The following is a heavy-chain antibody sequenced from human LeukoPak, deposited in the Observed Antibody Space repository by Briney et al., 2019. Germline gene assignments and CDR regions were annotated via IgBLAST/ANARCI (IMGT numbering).Heavy chain of an antibody. CDR1: GLTFDKYA. CDR3: AKDRGIQLWSEYFQH. V-gene: IGHV3-23*01. Sequence: QPGGSLRLSCRVSGLTFDKYAMNWVRQAPGRGLEWVSGVNIGVATTYYADSVKGRFTISRDNSKNTLYLQMNSLRAEDTAVYYCAKDRGIQLWSEYFQHWGQGTLVTVSS. J-gene: IGHJ1*01. D-gene: IGHD5-18*01. CDR2: VNIGVATT.